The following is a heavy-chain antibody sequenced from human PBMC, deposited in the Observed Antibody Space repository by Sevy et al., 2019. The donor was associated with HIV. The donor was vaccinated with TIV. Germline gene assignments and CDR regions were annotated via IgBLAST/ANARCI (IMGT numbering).Heavy chain of an antibody. Sequence: ASVKVSCKASGYTFSSYGISWVRQAPGQGLEWMGWLSADNGNTNYAQKLQDRVTMTTDTSTSTAYMELRSLRSDDTAVYYCARQGPVDYAMDVWGQGTTVTVSS. V-gene: IGHV1-18*04. CDR2: LSADNGNT. CDR3: ARQGPVDYAMDV. J-gene: IGHJ6*02. CDR1: GYTFSSYG.